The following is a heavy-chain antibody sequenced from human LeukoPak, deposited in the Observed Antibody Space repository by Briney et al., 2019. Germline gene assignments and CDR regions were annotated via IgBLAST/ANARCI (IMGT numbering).Heavy chain of an antibody. CDR1: AFSFSDSS. CDR3: ARGGTGSYRHYYFDY. V-gene: IGHV3-21*01. D-gene: IGHD3-16*02. CDR2: IGSNSRHM. Sequence: GGSLRLSCVASAFSFSDSSMNWVRRAPGKGLEWLSSIGSNSRHMNYADSAKGRFTISRDNAKNSLYLQMNSLRAEDTAVYYCARGGTGSYRHYYFDYWGQGTLVTVSS. J-gene: IGHJ4*02.